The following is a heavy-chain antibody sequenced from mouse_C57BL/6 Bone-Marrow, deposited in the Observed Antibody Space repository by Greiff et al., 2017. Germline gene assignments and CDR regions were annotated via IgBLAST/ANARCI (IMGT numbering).Heavy chain of an antibody. CDR1: GFTFSDYG. CDR2: ISNLAYSI. Sequence: EVKLMESGGGLVQPGGSLKLSCAASGFTFSDYGMAWVRQAPRKGPEWVAFISNLAYSIYYADTVTGRFTISRENAKNTLYLEMSNLRSEDTAMYYCARHYYDYDGYAMDYWGQGTSVTVSS. V-gene: IGHV5-15*01. CDR3: ARHYYDYDGYAMDY. J-gene: IGHJ4*01. D-gene: IGHD2-4*01.